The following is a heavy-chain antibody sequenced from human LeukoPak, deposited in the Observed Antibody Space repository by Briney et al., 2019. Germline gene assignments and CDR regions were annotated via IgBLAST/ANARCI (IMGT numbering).Heavy chain of an antibody. Sequence: ASVKVSCKASGYTFTSYDINWVRQATGQGLEWMGWINPNSGGTNYAQKFQGRVTMTRDTSISTAYMELSRLRSDDTAVYYCAGGAVAGTQADYYYGMDVWGQGTTVTVSS. CDR3: AGGAVAGTQADYYYGMDV. J-gene: IGHJ6*02. V-gene: IGHV1-2*02. D-gene: IGHD6-19*01. CDR1: GYTFTSYD. CDR2: INPNSGGT.